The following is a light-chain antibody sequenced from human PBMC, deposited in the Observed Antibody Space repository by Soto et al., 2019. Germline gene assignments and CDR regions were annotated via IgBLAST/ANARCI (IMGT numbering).Light chain of an antibody. CDR1: QSVDSSF. CDR2: GAS. Sequence: EIVLTQSPGSLSLSPGERATLSCRASQSVDSSFFAWYQLKPGQAPRLLIYGASNRATGIPDRFSGRGSGTDFTLTISRLEPEDFAVYYCQQYVSSVTFGQGTKVEIK. CDR3: QQYVSSVT. V-gene: IGKV3-20*01. J-gene: IGKJ1*01.